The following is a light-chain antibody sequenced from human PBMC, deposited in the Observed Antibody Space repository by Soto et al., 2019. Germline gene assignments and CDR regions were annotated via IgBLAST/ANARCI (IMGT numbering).Light chain of an antibody. CDR3: AAWDDRLTGHVV. Sequence: QSVLTQPPSASGTPGQRVTISCSGSSTNIGSNTVNWYQQLPGTAPKLLIHTNDQRPSGVPDRFSGSKSGTSGSLAIGGLQSEDEADDYCAAWDDRLTGHVVFGGGTKLTVL. V-gene: IGLV1-44*01. J-gene: IGLJ2*01. CDR2: TND. CDR1: STNIGSNT.